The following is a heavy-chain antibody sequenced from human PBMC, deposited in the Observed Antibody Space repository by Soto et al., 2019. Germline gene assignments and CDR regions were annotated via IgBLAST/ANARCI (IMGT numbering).Heavy chain of an antibody. J-gene: IGHJ4*02. CDR2: IHQSGSP. CDR1: GGPISSGYYY. D-gene: IGHD3-10*01. V-gene: IGHV4-39*07. CDR3: ARGAPRGIIHDFDS. Sequence: SETLSLTCSVSGGPISSGYYYWSWIRQPPGKGLEWIGSIHQSGSPYYNPSLKSRLTISIDLSKKQFSLRLSSVTAADTAVYYCARGAPRGIIHDFDSWGQGSLVTVSS.